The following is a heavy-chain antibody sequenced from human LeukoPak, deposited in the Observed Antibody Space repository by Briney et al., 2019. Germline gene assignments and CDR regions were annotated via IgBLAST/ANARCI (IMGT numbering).Heavy chain of an antibody. Sequence: GGSLRLSCAASGFTLSSYWMSWVRQAPGKGLEWVANINQDGSEKYYVDSVKGRFTISRDNAKNSLYLQMNSLRAEDTAVYYCAGNINSGTYDYWGQGTLVTVSS. CDR1: GFTLSSYW. J-gene: IGHJ4*02. V-gene: IGHV3-7*02. CDR2: INQDGSEK. CDR3: AGNINSGTYDY. D-gene: IGHD1-26*01.